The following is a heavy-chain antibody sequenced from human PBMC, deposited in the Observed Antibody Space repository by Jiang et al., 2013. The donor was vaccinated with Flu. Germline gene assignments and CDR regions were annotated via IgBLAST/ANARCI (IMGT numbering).Heavy chain of an antibody. D-gene: IGHD1-7*01. CDR2: ISSSSSYI. Sequence: VQLVESGGGLVKPGGSLRLSCAASGFTFSSYSMNWVRQAPGKGLEWVSSISSSSSYIYYADSVKGRFTISRDNAKNSLYLQMNSLRAEDTAVYYCARDIHGTTGFXYWGQGTLVTVS. CDR3: ARDIHGTTGFXY. V-gene: IGHV3-21*01. CDR1: GFTFSSYS. J-gene: IGHJ4*02.